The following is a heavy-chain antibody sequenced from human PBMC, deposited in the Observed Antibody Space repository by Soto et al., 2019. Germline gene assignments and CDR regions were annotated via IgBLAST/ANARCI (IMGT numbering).Heavy chain of an antibody. V-gene: IGHV3-21*01. CDR1: GFTFTRYS. CDR3: ARESEDLTSNFDY. Sequence: GGSLRLSCAASGFTFTRYSMNWVRQAPGKGLEWVSSISSTTNYIYYADSMKGRFTVSRDNAKNSVYLDMNGLSAEDTAVYYCARESEDLTSNFDYWGQGTLVTVSS. CDR2: ISSTTNYI. J-gene: IGHJ4*02.